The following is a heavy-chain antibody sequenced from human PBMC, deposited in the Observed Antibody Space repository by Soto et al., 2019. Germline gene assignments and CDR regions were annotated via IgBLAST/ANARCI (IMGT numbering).Heavy chain of an antibody. CDR1: GFIFSDSW. V-gene: IGHV3-7*01. Sequence: EVQLVESGGGLVQPGGSLRLSCAGSGFIFSDSWMSWVRQSPGRGLEWVTNINEDGSQQYYVGSVKGGFTISRDNARQSVYLQMNSLRVEDTAVYFCVRGRSTENPWGQGTVVTVSS. J-gene: IGHJ5*02. CDR3: VRGRSTENP. CDR2: INEDGSQQ.